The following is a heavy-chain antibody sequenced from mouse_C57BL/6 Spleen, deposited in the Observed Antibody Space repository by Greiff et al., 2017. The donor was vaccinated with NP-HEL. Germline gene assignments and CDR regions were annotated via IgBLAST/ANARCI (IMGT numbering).Heavy chain of an antibody. CDR3: ARALTTVVALYAMDY. CDR2: IDPEDGET. D-gene: IGHD1-1*01. Sequence: EVQLVESGAELVKPGASVKLSCTASGFNFKDYYMHWVKQRTEQGLEWIGRIDPEDGETKYAPKFQGKATITADTSSNTAYLQLSSLTSEDTAVYYCARALTTVVALYAMDYWGQGTSVTVSS. J-gene: IGHJ4*01. CDR1: GFNFKDYY. V-gene: IGHV14-2*01.